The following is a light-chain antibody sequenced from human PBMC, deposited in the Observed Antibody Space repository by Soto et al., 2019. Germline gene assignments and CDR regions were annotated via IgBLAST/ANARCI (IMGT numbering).Light chain of an antibody. J-gene: IGKJ1*01. CDR3: KQSYSTPPT. Sequence: DIQMTQSPSSLSASVGDRVTLTCRASQSISSYLNWYQQKPGKAPKLLIYAASSLQSGVPSRFSGSGSGTDFTLTISSLQPEEFATYYCKQSYSTPPTVGKGTKVDIK. CDR2: AAS. V-gene: IGKV1-39*01. CDR1: QSISSY.